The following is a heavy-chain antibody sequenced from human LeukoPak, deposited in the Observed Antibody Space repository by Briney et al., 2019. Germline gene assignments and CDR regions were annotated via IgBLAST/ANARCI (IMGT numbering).Heavy chain of an antibody. J-gene: IGHJ4*02. V-gene: IGHV4-59*08. CDR2: IYYTGST. Sequence: KSSETLSLTCSVSGVSISGLYWSWIRQPPGKGLEWIGYIYYTGSTNYNPSLKSRVTMFVDMSKNQFSLRLSSVTAADTAVYYCARHRAYSSSSPFDYWGQGTLVTVSS. CDR1: GVSISGLY. CDR3: ARHRAYSSSSPFDY. D-gene: IGHD6-6*01.